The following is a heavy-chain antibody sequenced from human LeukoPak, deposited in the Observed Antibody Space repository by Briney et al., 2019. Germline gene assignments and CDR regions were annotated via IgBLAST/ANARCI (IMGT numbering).Heavy chain of an antibody. CDR1: GFTLADLS. V-gene: IGHV1-24*01. CDR3: ATGVFCATTTCPGYQHYYYFMDV. Sequence: ASVEVSCQVSGFTLADLSMHWVRQAPGKGLEWVGGFDRKNGDTIYAQRFRGRVTLTEDTSTGTAYMDLSSLSADDTAVYYCATGVFCATTTCPGYQHYYYFMDVWGKGTTVTVSS. D-gene: IGHD2-2*01. CDR2: FDRKNGDT. J-gene: IGHJ6*03.